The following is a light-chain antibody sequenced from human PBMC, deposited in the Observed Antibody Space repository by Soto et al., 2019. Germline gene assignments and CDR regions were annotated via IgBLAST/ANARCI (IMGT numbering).Light chain of an antibody. CDR2: DVS. Sequence: QSVRTQPAPGSWSPRQAITISCTGTSRDGGGYNYVSWYQQHPGKAPKLMIYDVSNRPSGVSNRFSGSKSGNTAPLTISGLQAEDEADYYCSSYTSSSTLVFGTGTKVTVL. V-gene: IGLV2-14*01. CDR3: SSYTSSSTLV. CDR1: SRDGGGYNY. J-gene: IGLJ1*01.